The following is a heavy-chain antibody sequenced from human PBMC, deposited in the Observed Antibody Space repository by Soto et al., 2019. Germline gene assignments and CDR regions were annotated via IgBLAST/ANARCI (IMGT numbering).Heavy chain of an antibody. CDR3: TTLXCRWSGYGMDV. CDR1: GFTFNNAW. J-gene: IGHJ6*02. V-gene: IGHV3-15*07. Sequence: EVQLVESGGGLVRPGGSLRLSCAASGFTFNNAWMNWVRQAPGKGLEWVGRIKSKTDGGTTDYAAPVKGRFTISRDDSKNTLYLQMNSLKTEDTAVYYCTTLXCRWSGYGMDVWGQGTTVTVSS. CDR2: IKSKTDGGTT. D-gene: IGHD3-3*01.